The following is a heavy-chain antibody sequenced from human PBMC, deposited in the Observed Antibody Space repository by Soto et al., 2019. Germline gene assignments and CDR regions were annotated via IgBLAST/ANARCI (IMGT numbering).Heavy chain of an antibody. CDR3: ASPARDSYYYYGMDV. CDR2: IWYDGSNK. V-gene: IGHV3-30*19. D-gene: IGHD3-10*01. J-gene: IGHJ6*02. Sequence: PGGSLRLSCAASGFTFSSYGMHWGRQAPGKGLEWVAVIWYDGSNKYYADSVKGRFTISRDNSKNTLYLQMNSLRAEDTAVYYCASPARDSYYYYGMDVWGQGTTVTVSS. CDR1: GFTFSSYG.